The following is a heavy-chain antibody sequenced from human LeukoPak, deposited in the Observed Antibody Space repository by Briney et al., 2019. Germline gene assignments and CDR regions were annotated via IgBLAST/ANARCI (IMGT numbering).Heavy chain of an antibody. J-gene: IGHJ3*02. CDR3: ARIAAAGTCPAFDI. D-gene: IGHD6-13*01. CDR2: IYYSGST. CDR1: GGSISSSSYY. V-gene: IGHV4-39*07. Sequence: PSETLSLTCTVSGGSISSSSYYWGWIRQPPGKGLEWIGSIYYSGSTYYNPSLKSRVTISVDTSKNQFSLKLSSVTAADTAVYYCARIAAAGTCPAFDIWGQGTMVTVSS.